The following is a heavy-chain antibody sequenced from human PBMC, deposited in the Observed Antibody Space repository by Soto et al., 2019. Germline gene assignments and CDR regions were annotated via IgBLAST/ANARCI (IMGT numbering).Heavy chain of an antibody. CDR1: GGSLSSFV. Sequence: QVQLVPSGAEVKKPGSSVKVSCKASGGSLSSFVVSWVRQAPGQGLEWMGGIIPIFGTPIYAQQFHGRVTISADKSTTAVYMELTSLTFEDKALYYCARVPEDVNNSGRGLVDDWGQGTLVTVSS. V-gene: IGHV1-69*06. D-gene: IGHD1-20*01. CDR3: ARVPEDVNNSGRGLVDD. J-gene: IGHJ4*02. CDR2: IIPIFGTP.